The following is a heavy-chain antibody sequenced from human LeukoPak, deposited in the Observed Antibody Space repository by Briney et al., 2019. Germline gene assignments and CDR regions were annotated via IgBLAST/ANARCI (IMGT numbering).Heavy chain of an antibody. J-gene: IGHJ4*02. CDR3: ARRDYYDSSGPTGLDY. Sequence: GESLNISCKGSGYSFTSYWIGWVRQMPGKGLEWMGIIYPGDSDTRYSPSFQGQVTISADKSISTAYLQWSSLKASDTAMYYCARRDYYDSSGPTGLDYWGQGTLVTVSS. CDR1: GYSFTSYW. CDR2: IYPGDSDT. D-gene: IGHD3-22*01. V-gene: IGHV5-51*01.